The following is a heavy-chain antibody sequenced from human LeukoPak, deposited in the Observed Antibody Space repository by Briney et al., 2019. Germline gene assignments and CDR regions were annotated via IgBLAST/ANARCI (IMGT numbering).Heavy chain of an antibody. CDR3: AGDSYGWDYFDY. CDR2: IYIGGTT. D-gene: IGHD5-18*01. V-gene: IGHV3-66*01. CDR1: GFSVSNNY. J-gene: IGHJ4*02. Sequence: GGSLRLSCAASGFSVSNNYINWVRQAPGKGLEWVSVIYIGGTTYYADSVKGRFTISRDNSKNTVYLQMNSLRVEDTAVYYCAGDSYGWDYFDYWGQGTLVTVAS.